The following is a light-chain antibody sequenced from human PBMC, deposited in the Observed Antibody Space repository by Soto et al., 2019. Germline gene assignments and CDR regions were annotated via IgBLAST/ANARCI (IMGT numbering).Light chain of an antibody. CDR1: SSDVGGYNC. Sequence: QSALTQPASVSGSPGQSITLLCTGTSSDVGGYNCVSWYQQHPGKAPKLMIHDVTNRPSGVSNRFSGSKSGNTASLTISGFQAEDEADYYCSSYTSSSSYVFGTGTKVTVL. V-gene: IGLV2-14*01. CDR3: SSYTSSSSYV. CDR2: DVT. J-gene: IGLJ1*01.